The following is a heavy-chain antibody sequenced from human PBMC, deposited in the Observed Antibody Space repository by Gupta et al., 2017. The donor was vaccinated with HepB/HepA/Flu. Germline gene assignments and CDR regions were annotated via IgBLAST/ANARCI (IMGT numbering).Heavy chain of an antibody. CDR1: GFTFSNYG. J-gene: IGHJ6*03. D-gene: IGHD4-17*01. CDR2: SSGSGGT. Sequence: ELQLLESGGGLIQPGGSLRLSCAASGFTFSNYGMSWVRQAPGKGLEWVSASSGSGGTYYADSVKGRFTISRDSSKNTLYLQMNSLRAEDTAVYYCAKIYPAVTTLLGYLDVWGKGTAVTVSS. V-gene: IGHV3-23*01. CDR3: AKIYPAVTTLLGYLDV.